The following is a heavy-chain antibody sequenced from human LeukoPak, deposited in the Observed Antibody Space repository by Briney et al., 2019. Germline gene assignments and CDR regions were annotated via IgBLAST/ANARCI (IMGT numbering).Heavy chain of an antibody. J-gene: IGHJ6*02. CDR2: ISYDGSNK. CDR1: GFSFSSYG. V-gene: IGHV3-30*03. CDR3: ARESYYGMDV. Sequence: QSGGSLRLSCAASGFSFSSYGMHWVRQAPGKGLEWVAVISYDGSNKYYADSVKGRFTISRDNSKNTLYLQMNSLRAEDTAVYYCARESYYGMDVWGQGTTVTVSS.